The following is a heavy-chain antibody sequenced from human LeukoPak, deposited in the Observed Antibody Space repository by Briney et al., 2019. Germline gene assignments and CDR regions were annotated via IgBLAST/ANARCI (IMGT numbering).Heavy chain of an antibody. Sequence: GGSLRLSCTASGFIVTNNYINWVRQAPGKGLEWVSLVYSGGSTYYADSVKGRFTISRDNSKNMVYLQMNSLRAEDTAMYYWGGYPQEVQIHPRGGGGGTVPTVPS. CDR2: VYSGGST. CDR1: GFIVTNNY. V-gene: IGHV3-66*01. D-gene: IGHD1-1*01. J-gene: IGHJ4*02. CDR3: GGYPQEVQIHPRG.